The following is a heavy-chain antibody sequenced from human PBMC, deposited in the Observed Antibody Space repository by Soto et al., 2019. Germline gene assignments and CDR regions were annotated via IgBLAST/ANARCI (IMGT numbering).Heavy chain of an antibody. CDR2: INAGNGNT. CDR1: GYTFTSYA. CDR3: ASQVGYCSSTSCYDLDY. Sequence: ASVKVSCKASGYTFTSYAMHWVRQAPGQRLEWMGWINAGNGNTKYSQKFQGRVTITRDTSASTAYMELSSLRSEDTAVYYCASQVGYCSSTSCYDLDYWGQGTLVTVSS. J-gene: IGHJ4*02. D-gene: IGHD2-2*01. V-gene: IGHV1-3*01.